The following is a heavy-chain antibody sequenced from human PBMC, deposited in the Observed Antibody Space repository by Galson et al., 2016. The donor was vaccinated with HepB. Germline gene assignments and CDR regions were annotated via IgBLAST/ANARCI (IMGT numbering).Heavy chain of an antibody. D-gene: IGHD3-10*01. CDR1: GFTFCRSG. CDR3: ARELVRSSFDL. Sequence: SLRLSCAGSGFTFCRSGLNWVRQAPGKGLQWVSYISSSVSTIYYADSVMGRFTISRDNAKNSVYLQMHSLRDEDTAVYYCARELVRSSFDLWGQGTMVTVSS. J-gene: IGHJ3*01. V-gene: IGHV3-48*02. CDR2: ISSSVSTI.